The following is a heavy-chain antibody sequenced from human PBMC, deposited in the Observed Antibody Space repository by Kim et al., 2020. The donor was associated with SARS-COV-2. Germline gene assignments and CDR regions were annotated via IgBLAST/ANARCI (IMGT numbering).Heavy chain of an antibody. J-gene: IGHJ4*02. Sequence: NSAQKFQGRVTITADKSTSTAYMELSSLRSEDTAVYYCAREGTVAGYFDYWGQGTLVTVSS. V-gene: IGHV1-69*04. D-gene: IGHD6-19*01. CDR3: AREGTVAGYFDY.